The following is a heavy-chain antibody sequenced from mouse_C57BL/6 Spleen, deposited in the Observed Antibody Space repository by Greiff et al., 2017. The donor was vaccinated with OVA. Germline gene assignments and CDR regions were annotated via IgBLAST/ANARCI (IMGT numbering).Heavy chain of an antibody. V-gene: IGHV1-72*01. CDR3: ARSHYGNYYAMDY. Sequence: QVQLKQPGAELVKPGASVRLSCRASGYTFTSYGRHGGKKRPGRGLEWIGRIDPNSGGTKYNEKFKSKATLTVDKPSSTAYMQLSSLTSEDSAVYYCARSHYGNYYAMDYWGQGTSVTVSS. CDR1: GYTFTSYG. J-gene: IGHJ4*01. CDR2: IDPNSGGT. D-gene: IGHD2-1*01.